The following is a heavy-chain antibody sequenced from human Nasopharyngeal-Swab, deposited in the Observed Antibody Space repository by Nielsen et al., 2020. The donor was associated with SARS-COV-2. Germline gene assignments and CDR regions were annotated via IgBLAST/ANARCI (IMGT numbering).Heavy chain of an antibody. CDR1: GYSFTSYW. J-gene: IGHJ6*02. CDR3: ARPQNYGYYGMDV. CDR2: IYPGDSDT. Sequence: KVSCKGSGYSFTSYWIGWVRQMPGKGLEWMGIIYPGDSDTRYSPSFQGQVTIPADKSISTAYLQWSSLKASDTAMYYCARPQNYGYYGMDVWGQGTTVTVSS. V-gene: IGHV5-51*01.